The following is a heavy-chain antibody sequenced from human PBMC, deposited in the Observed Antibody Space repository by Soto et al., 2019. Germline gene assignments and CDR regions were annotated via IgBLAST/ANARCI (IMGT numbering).Heavy chain of an antibody. D-gene: IGHD3-22*01. CDR3: AKRIGGYDSSGYYYFDY. Sequence: EVQLLESGGGLVQPGGSLRLSCAASGFTFSSYAMSWVRQAPGKGLEWVSAISGSGGSTYYADSVKGRFTISRDNSKNTLYLQMNSLRAEDTAVYYCAKRIGGYDSSGYYYFDYWGQGTLVTVSS. CDR1: GFTFSSYA. V-gene: IGHV3-23*01. CDR2: ISGSGGST. J-gene: IGHJ4*02.